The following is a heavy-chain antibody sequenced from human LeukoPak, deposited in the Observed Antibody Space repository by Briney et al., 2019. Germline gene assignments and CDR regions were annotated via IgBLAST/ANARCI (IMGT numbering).Heavy chain of an antibody. D-gene: IGHD3-10*01. CDR3: AREGPAILWFGELSLHYYYYGMDV. J-gene: IGHJ6*02. Sequence: ASVKVSCKASGYTFTSYGISWVRQAPGQGLEWMGWISAYNGNTNYAQKLQGRVTMTTDTSTSTAYMELWSLRSDDTAVYYCAREGPAILWFGELSLHYYYYGMDVWGQGTTVTVSS. CDR2: ISAYNGNT. V-gene: IGHV1-18*01. CDR1: GYTFTSYG.